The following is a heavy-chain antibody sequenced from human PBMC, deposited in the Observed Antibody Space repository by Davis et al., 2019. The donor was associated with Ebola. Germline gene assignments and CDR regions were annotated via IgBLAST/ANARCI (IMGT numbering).Heavy chain of an antibody. Sequence: GESLKISCAASGFTFSSYWMSWVRQAPGKGLEWVANIKQDGSEKFYVDSVKGRFTISRDNAKNSLYLQMNSLRAEDTAVYYCARGQGHYDFWSGYPSWFDPWGQGTLVTVSS. CDR2: IKQDGSEK. CDR1: GFTFSSYW. J-gene: IGHJ5*02. CDR3: ARGQGHYDFWSGYPSWFDP. V-gene: IGHV3-7*03. D-gene: IGHD3-3*01.